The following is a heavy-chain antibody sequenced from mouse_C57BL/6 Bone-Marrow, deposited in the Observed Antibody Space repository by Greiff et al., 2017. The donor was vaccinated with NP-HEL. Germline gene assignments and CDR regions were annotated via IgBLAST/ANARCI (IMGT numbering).Heavy chain of an antibody. D-gene: IGHD1-1*01. Sequence: QVQLQQPGAELVKPGASVKLSCKASGYTFTTYWMQWVKQRPGQGLEWIGEIDPSDSYTNYNQKFKGKATLTVDNSSSTAYMQLSSLTSEDSAVYYCARKAYYGRSYEFAYWGQGTLVTVSA. V-gene: IGHV1-50*01. J-gene: IGHJ3*01. CDR3: ARKAYYGRSYEFAY. CDR2: IDPSDSYT. CDR1: GYTFTTYW.